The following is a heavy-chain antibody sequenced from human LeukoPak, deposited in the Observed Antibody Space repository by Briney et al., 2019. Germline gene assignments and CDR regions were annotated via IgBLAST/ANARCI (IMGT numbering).Heavy chain of an antibody. CDR2: IYPGDSDT. CDR1: GYGFTSYW. V-gene: IGHV5-51*01. J-gene: IGHJ6*02. D-gene: IGHD6-13*01. CDR3: ARQYPSSSWLTTYYYYGMDV. Sequence: GESLKISCKGSGYGFTSYWIGWVRQMPGKGLEWMGTIYPGDSDTRYSPSFQGQVTISADKSISTAYLQWSSLKASDTAMYYCARQYPSSSWLTTYYYYGMDVWGQGTTVTVSS.